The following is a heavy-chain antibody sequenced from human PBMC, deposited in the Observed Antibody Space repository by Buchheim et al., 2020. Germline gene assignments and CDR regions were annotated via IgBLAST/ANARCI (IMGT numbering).Heavy chain of an antibody. CDR3: ARGRGFYFPFY. CDR1: GYSFTSFD. V-gene: IGHV1-8*01. CDR2: INTATGDT. D-gene: IGHD2/OR15-2a*01. J-gene: IGHJ4*02. Sequence: QVRLVQSGAEVKKPGASVKVSCKASGYSFTSFDTNWVRQATGQGLEWMGGINTATGDTAYAQKFQGRVTLTRDTSITTAYLELGALTSADTAVYYCARGRGFYFPFYWGQGTL.